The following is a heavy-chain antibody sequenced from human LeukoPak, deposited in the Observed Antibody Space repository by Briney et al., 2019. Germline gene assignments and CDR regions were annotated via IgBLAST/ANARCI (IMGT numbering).Heavy chain of an antibody. CDR3: ARESNYYGSGGTNY. CDR1: GGSISSGSYY. J-gene: IGHJ4*02. Sequence: PSETLSLTCTVSGGSISSGSYYWSWIRQPAGKGLEWIGRIYTSGSTNYNPSLKSRVTISVDTSKNQFSLKLSSVTAADTAVYYCARESNYYGSGGTNYWGQGTLVTVSS. CDR2: IYTSGST. V-gene: IGHV4-61*02. D-gene: IGHD3-10*01.